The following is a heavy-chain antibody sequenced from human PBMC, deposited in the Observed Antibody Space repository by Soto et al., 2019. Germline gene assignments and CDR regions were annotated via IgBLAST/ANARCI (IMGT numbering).Heavy chain of an antibody. J-gene: IGHJ6*02. CDR3: AREVGSTAMVVYYYYGMDV. V-gene: IGHV3-15*01. D-gene: IGHD5-18*01. CDR2: IKSKTDGGTT. Sequence: EVQLVESGGGLVKPGGSLRLSCAASGFTFSNAWMSWVRQAPGKGLEWVGRIKSKTDGGTTDYAATVKGRFTISRDDSKNTLYLQMNSLKTEDTAVYYCAREVGSTAMVVYYYYGMDVWGQGTTVTVSS. CDR1: GFTFSNAW.